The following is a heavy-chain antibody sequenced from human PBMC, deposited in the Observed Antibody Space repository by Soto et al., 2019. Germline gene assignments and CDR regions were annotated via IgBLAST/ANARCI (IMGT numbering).Heavy chain of an antibody. CDR1: GGSVSSNNW. V-gene: IGHV4-4*02. D-gene: IGHD2-21*02. J-gene: IGHJ3*02. CDR2: IYHSGSA. CDR3: ARVPGVVVSADDAFDI. Sequence: QVQLQESGPGLVKPSGTLSLTCAVSGGSVSSNNWWSWVRQSPGKGLEWMGEIYHSGSAHYNPSRKSRATISLDKSKDLFSLRLTSVTVADTAVYYCARVPGVVVSADDAFDIWGPGTRVIVSS.